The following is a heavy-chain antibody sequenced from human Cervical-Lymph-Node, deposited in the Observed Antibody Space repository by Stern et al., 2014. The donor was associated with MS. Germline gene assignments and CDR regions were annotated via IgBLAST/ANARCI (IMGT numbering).Heavy chain of an antibody. CDR3: ARGSGGNDY. D-gene: IGHD6-19*01. V-gene: IGHV1-2*06. J-gene: IGHJ4*02. Sequence: QVQLVQSWAEVKKPGASVKVSCKASGYPFIGNYIHWVRQAPGQGLEWMGRINPNSGGTDYAQKFQGRVTMTRDTSITTAYMEMSSLRSDDTAVYYCARGSGGNDYWGQGTLVTVSS. CDR1: GYPFIGNY. CDR2: INPNSGGT.